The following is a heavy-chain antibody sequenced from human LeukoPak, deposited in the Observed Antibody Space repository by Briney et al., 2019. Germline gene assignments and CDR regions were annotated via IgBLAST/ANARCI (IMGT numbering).Heavy chain of an antibody. J-gene: IGHJ4*02. V-gene: IGHV3-23*01. CDR3: AKDVGQWLLHNKIGVFDY. CDR2: ISGSGGST. CDR1: AFPFSTYA. Sequence: GGSLRLSCAASAFPFSTYAMSWVRQAPGKGLECVSAISGSGGSTYYADSVKGRFTISRDNSRNTLYLQMNSLRVEDTAIYYCAKDVGQWLLHNKIGVFDYWGQGTLVTVSS. D-gene: IGHD6-19*01.